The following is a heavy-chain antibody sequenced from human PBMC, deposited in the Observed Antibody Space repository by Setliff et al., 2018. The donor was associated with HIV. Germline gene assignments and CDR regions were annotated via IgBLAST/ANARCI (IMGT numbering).Heavy chain of an antibody. CDR3: ARAFCSSASCYGGGDAFDI. CDR1: GGSISSNSW. J-gene: IGHJ3*02. D-gene: IGHD2-2*01. Sequence: LSLTCDVSGGSISSNSWWTWVRQPPGKGLEWIGQIYHGGNTRYNPSLKSRLTMSIDKSKNQVSLKLSSVTAADTAVYYCARAFCSSASCYGGGDAFDIWGQGTMVTVSS. V-gene: IGHV4-4*02. CDR2: IYHGGNT.